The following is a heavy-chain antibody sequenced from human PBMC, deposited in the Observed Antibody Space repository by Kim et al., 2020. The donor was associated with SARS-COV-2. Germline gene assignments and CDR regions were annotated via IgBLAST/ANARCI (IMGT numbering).Heavy chain of an antibody. J-gene: IGHJ6*03. V-gene: IGHV3-23*01. CDR1: GLTYSTNA. Sequence: GGSLRLSCVISGLTYSTNAMTWVRQAPGKGLEWVSVITSSGDNTYYTDSVKGRFTISRDNSRNTVYLQMNSLRAEDTAVYYCAKRLHVWGNGTTVFVS. CDR3: AKRLHV. CDR2: ITSSGDNT.